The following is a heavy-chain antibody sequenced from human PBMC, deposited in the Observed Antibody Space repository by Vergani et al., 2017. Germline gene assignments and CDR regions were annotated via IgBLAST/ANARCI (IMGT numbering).Heavy chain of an antibody. CDR3: AGARYDYVSERFDY. J-gene: IGHJ4*02. CDR2: IYTSGST. D-gene: IGHD3-16*01. CDR1: GGSISSGSYY. Sequence: QVQLQESGPGLVKPSQTLSLTCTVSGGSISSGSYYWSWIRQPAGKGLEWIGRIYTSGSTNYNPSLKSRVTISVDTSKNQFSLKLSSVTAADTAVYYCAGARYDYVSERFDYWGQGTLVTVSS. V-gene: IGHV4-61*02.